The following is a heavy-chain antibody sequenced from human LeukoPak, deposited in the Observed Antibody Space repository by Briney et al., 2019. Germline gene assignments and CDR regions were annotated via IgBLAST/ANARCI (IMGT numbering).Heavy chain of an antibody. D-gene: IGHD3-22*01. V-gene: IGHV4-31*02. CDR3: AREDSSGYNGMDV. J-gene: IGHJ6*02. Sequence: PSETLSLTCTVSGGPISSGDYYWTWIRQHPGKGLEWIGFIYYSGSTYYSPSLKSRLTISVDMSKNQFSLKLSSVTAADTAVYYCAREDSSGYNGMDVWGQGTTVTVSS. CDR1: GGPISSGDYY. CDR2: IYYSGST.